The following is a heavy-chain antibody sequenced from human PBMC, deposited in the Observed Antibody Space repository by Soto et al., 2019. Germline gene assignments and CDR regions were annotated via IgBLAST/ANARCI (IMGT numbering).Heavy chain of an antibody. CDR2: INYCGNT. Sequence: PSESRSLAWAVYGGSLGVYYWSCTRQPQGKGLEWIGAINYCGNTNNNRCFKSRVTIAVDTSKNQCSLKLSSVTAADTAVYYCERGDIVVVPAAISPNYFDYWGQGTLVTVS. CDR3: ERGDIVVVPAAISPNYFDY. D-gene: IGHD2-2*02. V-gene: IGHV4-34*01. CDR1: GGSLGVYY. J-gene: IGHJ4*02.